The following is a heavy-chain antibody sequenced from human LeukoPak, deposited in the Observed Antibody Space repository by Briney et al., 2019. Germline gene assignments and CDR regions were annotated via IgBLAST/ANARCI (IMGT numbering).Heavy chain of an antibody. CDR2: INHSGST. CDR3: ARAGYYGSGSYFSDY. V-gene: IGHV4-34*01. CDR1: GGSFSGYY. D-gene: IGHD3-10*01. J-gene: IGHJ4*02. Sequence: PSETLSLTCAVYGGSFSGYYWRWIRQPPGKGLEWIGEINHSGSTNYNPSLKSRVTISVDTSKNQFSLKLSSVTAEDTAVYYCARAGYYGSGSYFSDYWGQGTLVTVSS.